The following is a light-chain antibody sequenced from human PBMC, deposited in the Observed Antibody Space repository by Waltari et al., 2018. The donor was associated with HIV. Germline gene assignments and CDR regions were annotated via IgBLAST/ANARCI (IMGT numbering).Light chain of an antibody. CDR1: NSNKGNTF. CDR3: ATWDSSLSAAV. J-gene: IGLJ2*01. CDR2: SNH. Sequence: QSVLTQPPSVSAAPGQKVTISCSGSNSNKGNTFISWYPKVPGTAPKLLIYSNHKPAPGLSHRFSCAKSGPSGTLGISGLQTGDEAYYYCATWDSSLSAAVFGGGTNLTVL. V-gene: IGLV1-51*01.